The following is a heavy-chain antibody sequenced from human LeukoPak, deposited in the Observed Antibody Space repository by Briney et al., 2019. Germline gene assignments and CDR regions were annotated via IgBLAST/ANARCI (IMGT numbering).Heavy chain of an antibody. Sequence: ASVKVSCKASGYTFTGYYMHWVRQAPGQGLEWMGWINPNSGGTNYAQKFQGRVTMTRDTSISTAYMELSRLRSDDTAVCYCARAEYVVVPAAIGYWGQGTLVTVSS. V-gene: IGHV1-2*02. CDR3: ARAEYVVVPAAIGY. CDR1: GYTFTGYY. D-gene: IGHD2-2*01. J-gene: IGHJ4*02. CDR2: INPNSGGT.